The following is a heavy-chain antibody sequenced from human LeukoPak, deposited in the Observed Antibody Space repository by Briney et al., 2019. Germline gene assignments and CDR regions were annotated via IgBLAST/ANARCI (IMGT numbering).Heavy chain of an antibody. J-gene: IGHJ4*02. Sequence: GGSLRLSCAASGFTFSDYYMSWIRQAPGKGLEWVSYISNSGTTTSYADSVKGRFTIPRDNAKNSLYLQMNSLRAEDTAVYYCARAPIYYYDSSGYSDYWGQGTLVTVSS. CDR3: ARAPIYYYDSSGYSDY. CDR2: ISNSGTTT. V-gene: IGHV3-11*04. D-gene: IGHD3-22*01. CDR1: GFTFSDYY.